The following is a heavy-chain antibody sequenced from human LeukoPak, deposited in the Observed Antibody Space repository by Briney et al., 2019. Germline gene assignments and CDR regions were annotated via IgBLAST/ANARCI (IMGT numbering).Heavy chain of an antibody. CDR1: GYTFTVYY. Sequence: ASVNVSCKASGYTFTVYYMHWVRQAPGQGLEWMGWINPNSGGTNYAQKFQGRVTMTRDTSISTAYMELSRLGSDDTAVYYCARGGDIVVVPAALSWFDPWGQGTLVTVSS. V-gene: IGHV1-2*02. CDR3: ARGGDIVVVPAALSWFDP. D-gene: IGHD2-2*01. CDR2: INPNSGGT. J-gene: IGHJ5*02.